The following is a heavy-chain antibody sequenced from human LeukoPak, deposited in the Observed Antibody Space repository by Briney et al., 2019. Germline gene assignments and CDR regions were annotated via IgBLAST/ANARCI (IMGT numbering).Heavy chain of an antibody. J-gene: IGHJ3*02. CDR3: ARTRVEMATIDAFDI. Sequence: VASVKVSCKASGYTFTSYGISWVRQAPGQGLEWMGWISAYNGNTNYAQKLQGRVTMTTDTSTSTAYMELRSLRSDDTAVYYCARTRVEMATIDAFDIWGQGTMVTVSS. CDR2: ISAYNGNT. V-gene: IGHV1-18*01. D-gene: IGHD5-24*01. CDR1: GYTFTSYG.